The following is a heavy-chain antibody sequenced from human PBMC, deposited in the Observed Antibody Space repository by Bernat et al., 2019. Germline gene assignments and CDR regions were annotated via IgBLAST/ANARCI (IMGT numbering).Heavy chain of an antibody. CDR1: GFTFSSYA. Sequence: QVQLVESGGGVVQPGRSLRLSCAASGFTFSSYAMHWVRQAPGKGLEWVAGISYDGSNKYYADSVKGRFTISRDNSKNTLYLQMNSLRAEDTAVYYCARDLAVAGPNYYYYGMDVWGQGTTVTVSS. D-gene: IGHD6-19*01. V-gene: IGHV3-30-3*01. CDR3: ARDLAVAGPNYYYYGMDV. CDR2: ISYDGSNK. J-gene: IGHJ6*02.